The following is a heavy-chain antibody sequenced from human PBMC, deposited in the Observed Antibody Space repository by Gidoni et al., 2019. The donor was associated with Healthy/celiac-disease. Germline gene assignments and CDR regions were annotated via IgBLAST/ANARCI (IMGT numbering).Heavy chain of an antibody. CDR3: AREGKYYDFWSGYAAIDY. D-gene: IGHD3-3*01. J-gene: IGHJ4*02. CDR2: ISSSSSTI. V-gene: IGHV3-48*02. Sequence: EVQLVESGGGLVQPGGSLRLSCAASGFTFSSYSMNWVRQAPGKGLEWVSYISSSSSTIYYADSVKGRFTISRDNAKNSLYLQMNSLRDENTAVYYCAREGKYYDFWSGYAAIDYWGQGTLVTVSS. CDR1: GFTFSSYS.